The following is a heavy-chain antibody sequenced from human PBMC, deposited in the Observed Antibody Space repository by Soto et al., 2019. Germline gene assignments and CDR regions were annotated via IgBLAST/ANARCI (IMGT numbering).Heavy chain of an antibody. J-gene: IGHJ6*02. V-gene: IGHV6-1*01. CDR1: GDSVSSNSAA. Sequence: SQTLSLTCAISGDSVSSNSAAWNWIRQSPSRGLEWLGRTYYRSKWYNDYAVSVKSRITINPDTSKNQFSLQLNSVTPEDMAVYYCARDRLTGYSGYDYYYYYGMDVWGQGTTVTVSS. CDR3: ARDRLTGYSGYDYYYYYGMDV. CDR2: TYYRSKWYN. D-gene: IGHD5-12*01.